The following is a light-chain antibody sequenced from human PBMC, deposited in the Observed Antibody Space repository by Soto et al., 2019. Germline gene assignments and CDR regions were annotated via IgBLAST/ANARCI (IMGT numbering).Light chain of an antibody. CDR2: EVS. CDR3: CSYAGSSPYV. J-gene: IGLJ1*01. Sequence: SALTQPASVSGSPGQSITISCTGTSSDVGSYNLVSWYQQHPGKAPKLMIYEVSKRPSGVSNRFSGSKSGNTASLTISGLQAEDEADYYCCSYAGSSPYVFGTGTKVT. V-gene: IGLV2-23*02. CDR1: SSDVGSYNL.